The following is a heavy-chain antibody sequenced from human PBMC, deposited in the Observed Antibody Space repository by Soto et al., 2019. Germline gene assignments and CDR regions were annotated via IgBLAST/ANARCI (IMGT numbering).Heavy chain of an antibody. J-gene: IGHJ4*02. Sequence: GGSLRLSCAASGFSFSSYALNWVRQAPGKGLEWVSTISGRGGRAYYADSVKGRFTISRDNSKNALYLQLDSLRAEDTAVYYCAKDRSQGAVAGTSDFDYWGQGTLVTVSS. CDR2: ISGRGGRA. V-gene: IGHV3-23*01. CDR3: AKDRSQGAVAGTSDFDY. D-gene: IGHD6-19*01. CDR1: GFSFSSYA.